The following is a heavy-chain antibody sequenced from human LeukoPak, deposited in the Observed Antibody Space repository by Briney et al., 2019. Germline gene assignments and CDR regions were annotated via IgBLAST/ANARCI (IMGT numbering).Heavy chain of an antibody. D-gene: IGHD3-10*01. V-gene: IGHV4-34*01. CDR1: GGSFSGYY. CDR2: INHSGST. J-gene: IGHJ6*03. Sequence: PSETLSLTCAVYGGSFSGYYWSWIRQPPGKGLEWIGEINHSGSTNYNPSLKSRVTISVDTSKNQFSLKLSPVTAADTAVYYCARGCGYGSGSRLYYYYYMDVWGKGTTVTVSS. CDR3: ARGCGYGSGSRLYYYYYMDV.